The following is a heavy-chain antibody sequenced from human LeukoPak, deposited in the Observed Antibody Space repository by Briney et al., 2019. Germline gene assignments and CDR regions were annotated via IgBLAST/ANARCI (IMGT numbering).Heavy chain of an antibody. J-gene: IGHJ4*02. CDR3: STPALVGGVGGY. V-gene: IGHV3-15*01. CDR2: VKTKSDGGAR. CDR1: GFNFKVEW. D-gene: IGHD3-16*01. Sequence: PGGSLRLSCVASGFNFKVEWMTWVRQAPGKGLEWVGHVKTKSDGGARDYAAPGKGRFTISRDDSKNTLYLQMNSLKIDDTAVYYCSTPALVGGVGGYWGQGTLVTVSS.